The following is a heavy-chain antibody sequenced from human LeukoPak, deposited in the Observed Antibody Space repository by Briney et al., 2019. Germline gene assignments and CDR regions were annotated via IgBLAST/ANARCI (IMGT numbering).Heavy chain of an antibody. Sequence: ASVKVSCKASGYSFTSYYIHWVRQAPGQRLEWMGVINPSGGSTTYAQKFQGRVSMTRDTSTSTVYTDLSSLRSEDTAVYYCARDPEANWAFFDYWGQGTLVTVSS. CDR2: INPSGGST. D-gene: IGHD1-26*01. J-gene: IGHJ4*02. V-gene: IGHV1-46*01. CDR3: ARDPEANWAFFDY. CDR1: GYSFTSYY.